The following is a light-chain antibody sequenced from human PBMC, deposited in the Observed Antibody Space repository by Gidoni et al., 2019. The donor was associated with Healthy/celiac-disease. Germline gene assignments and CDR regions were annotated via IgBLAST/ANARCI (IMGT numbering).Light chain of an antibody. CDR1: ALPKQY. CDR2: KDS. CDR3: QSADSSGTYRGV. V-gene: IGLV3-25*03. J-gene: IGLJ3*02. Sequence: SYNLPQPPSVSVSPGQTARITCSGDALPKQYAYWYQQKPGQAPVLVIYKDSERPSGIPERFSGSSSGTTVTLTISGVQAEDEADYYCQSADSSGTYRGVFGGGTKLTVL.